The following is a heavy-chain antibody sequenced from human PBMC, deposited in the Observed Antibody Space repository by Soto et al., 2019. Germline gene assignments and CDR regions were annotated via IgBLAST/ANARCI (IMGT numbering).Heavy chain of an antibody. CDR3: ARHGFYGDYASNYFDP. D-gene: IGHD4-17*01. Sequence: GESLKISCKGSGYSFSNWWIAWVRQMPGKGLEYMGIIYPSDSQTRYSPSFQGQVTISADKSISTAYLQWSSLKASDTAIYYCARHGFYGDYASNYFDPWGQGTLVTVSS. J-gene: IGHJ5*02. V-gene: IGHV5-51*01. CDR1: GYSFSNWW. CDR2: IYPSDSQT.